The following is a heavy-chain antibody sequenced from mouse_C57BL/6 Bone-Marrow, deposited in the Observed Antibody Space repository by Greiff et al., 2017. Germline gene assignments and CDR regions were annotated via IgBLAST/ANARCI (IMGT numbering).Heavy chain of an antibody. V-gene: IGHV1-69*01. Sequence: QVQLQQPGAELVMPGASVKLSCKASGYTFTSYWMHWVKQRPGQGLEWIGEIDPSDSYTNYNQKFKGKSTLTVDKSSRTAYMQLSSLTSEDSAVYYCATESYYYGSSSWYFDVWGTGTTVTVSS. CDR2: IDPSDSYT. CDR1: GYTFTSYW. J-gene: IGHJ1*03. D-gene: IGHD1-1*01. CDR3: ATESYYYGSSSWYFDV.